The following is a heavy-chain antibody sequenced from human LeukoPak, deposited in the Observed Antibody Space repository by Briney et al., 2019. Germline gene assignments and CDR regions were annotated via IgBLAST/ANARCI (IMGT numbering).Heavy chain of an antibody. CDR3: TKREGPMSGSYDYFDP. Sequence: SETLSLTCTVSGGSISSYYWSWIRQPPGQGLEWIAYIHSNGYTNYNPSLKSRVTISVDTSKNQFSLKVTSVTAADTAMYYCTKREGPMSGSYDYFDPWGQGTLVTVS. CDR1: GGSISSYY. V-gene: IGHV4-4*09. CDR2: IHSNGYT. J-gene: IGHJ5*02. D-gene: IGHD1-26*01.